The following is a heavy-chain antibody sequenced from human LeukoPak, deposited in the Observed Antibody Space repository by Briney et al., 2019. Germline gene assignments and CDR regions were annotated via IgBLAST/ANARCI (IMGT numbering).Heavy chain of an antibody. CDR1: GGSFSAYY. V-gene: IGHV4-34*01. D-gene: IGHD3-3*01. CDR2: INHSGST. CDR3: ARGLNDSWTGENY. J-gene: IGHJ4*02. Sequence: SETLSLTCAVYGGSFSAYYWIWIRQPPGKGLEWIGEINHSGSTNYNPSLKSRVTISLDTSKSQFSLKVRYVTAADTAVYYCARGLNDSWTGENYWGQGTLVTVSS.